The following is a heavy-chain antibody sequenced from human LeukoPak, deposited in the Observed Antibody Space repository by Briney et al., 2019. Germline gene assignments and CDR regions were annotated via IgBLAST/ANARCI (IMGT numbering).Heavy chain of an antibody. CDR3: ARDLGPIAAASKFDY. J-gene: IGHJ4*02. Sequence: ASVKVSCKASGYTFTGYYMHWVRQAPGQGLEWMGWINPNSGGTNYAQKFQGRVTMTRDTSISTAYMELSRLRSDDTAVYYCARDLGPIAAASKFDYWGQGTLVTVSS. V-gene: IGHV1-2*02. CDR1: GYTFTGYY. D-gene: IGHD6-13*01. CDR2: INPNSGGT.